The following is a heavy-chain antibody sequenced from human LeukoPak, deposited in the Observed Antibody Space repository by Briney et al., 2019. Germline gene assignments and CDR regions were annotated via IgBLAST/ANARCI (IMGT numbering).Heavy chain of an antibody. CDR2: ISGTGGST. V-gene: IGHV3-23*01. Sequence: GGSLRLSCAASGFTFSTYAMTWVRQAPGKGLEWVSLISGTGGSTYYADSVKGRFTISRDNSKNTLYLQMNSLRAEDTAVYYCAKDSIFYCSSTSCYAGSDYWGQGTLVTVSS. J-gene: IGHJ4*02. CDR3: AKDSIFYCSSTSCYAGSDY. CDR1: GFTFSTYA. D-gene: IGHD2-2*01.